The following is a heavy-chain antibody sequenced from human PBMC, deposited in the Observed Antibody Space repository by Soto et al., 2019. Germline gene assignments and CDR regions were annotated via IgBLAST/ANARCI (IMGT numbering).Heavy chain of an antibody. CDR2: ISGGGDRT. CDR1: GFTFINYA. V-gene: IGHV3-23*01. CDR3: ARKVLGSTSRPDWWYFDL. J-gene: IGHJ2*01. D-gene: IGHD2-2*01. Sequence: EVQLLESGGGLVQPGGSLRLSCVGSGFTFINYAMNWVRQTPGKGLEWVSGISGGGDRTFDADSVKGRFTISRDNSKNTANLQMNRLRADDTAVYYCARKVLGSTSRPDWWYFDLWGRGTLVTVSS.